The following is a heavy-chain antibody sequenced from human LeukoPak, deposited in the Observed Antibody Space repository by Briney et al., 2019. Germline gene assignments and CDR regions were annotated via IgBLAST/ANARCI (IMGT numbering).Heavy chain of an antibody. CDR3: TTAVAGTQAFDY. V-gene: IGHV3-15*01. D-gene: IGHD6-19*01. J-gene: IGHJ4*02. Sequence: GGSLRLSCAASGFTVIKAWMSWVRQAPGGWLGWVGRIKSKTDGGTTDYAAPVKGRFTISRDDSKNTLYLQMNSLKTEDTAVYYCTTAVAGTQAFDYWGQGTLVTVSS. CDR2: IKSKTDGGTT. CDR1: GFTVIKAW.